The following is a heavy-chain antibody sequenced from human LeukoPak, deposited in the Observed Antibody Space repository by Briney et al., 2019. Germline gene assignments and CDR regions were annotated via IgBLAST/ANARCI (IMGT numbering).Heavy chain of an antibody. CDR3: ARDHGGSVDWYYFDY. CDR2: ISSSSSYI. D-gene: IGHD3-16*01. Sequence: PGGSLRLSCAASGFTFSTYWMSWVRQAPGKGLEWVSSISSSSSYIYYADSVKGRFTISRDNAKNSLYLQMNSLRAEDTAVYYCARDHGGSVDWYYFDYWGQGTLVTVSS. CDR1: GFTFSTYW. J-gene: IGHJ4*02. V-gene: IGHV3-21*01.